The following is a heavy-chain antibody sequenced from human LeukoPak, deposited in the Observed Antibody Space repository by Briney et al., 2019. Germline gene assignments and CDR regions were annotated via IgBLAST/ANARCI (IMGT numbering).Heavy chain of an antibody. CDR2: ISWNSGSI. Sequence: PGGSLRLSCAASGFTFDDYAMHWVRQAPGKGLEWVSGISWNSGSIGYADSVKGRFTISRDNAKNSLYLQMNSLRAEDTALYYCAKDIISGYCSSTSCYGRSGRFGYWGQGTLVTVSS. CDR1: GFTFDDYA. D-gene: IGHD2-2*03. V-gene: IGHV3-9*01. J-gene: IGHJ4*02. CDR3: AKDIISGYCSSTSCYGRSGRFGY.